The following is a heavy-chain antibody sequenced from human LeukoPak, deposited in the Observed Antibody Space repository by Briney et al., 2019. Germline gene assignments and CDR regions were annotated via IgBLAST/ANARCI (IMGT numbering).Heavy chain of an antibody. Sequence: SETLSLTCAVYGGSFSGYYWSWIRQPPGKGLEWIGEINHSGSTNYNPSLKSRVTISVDTSKNQFSLKLSSVTAADTAVYYCARDPYCSSTSCSHGWFDPWGQGTLVTVSS. V-gene: IGHV4-34*01. CDR1: GGSFSGYY. J-gene: IGHJ5*02. CDR2: INHSGST. CDR3: ARDPYCSSTSCSHGWFDP. D-gene: IGHD2-2*01.